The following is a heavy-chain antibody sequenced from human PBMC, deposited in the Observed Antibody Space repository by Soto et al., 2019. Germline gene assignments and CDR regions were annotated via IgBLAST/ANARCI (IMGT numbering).Heavy chain of an antibody. D-gene: IGHD6-25*01. CDR2: IGTTGGDT. Sequence: EVQLLESGGSLVLPGGSLRLSCAASGFSFSPYPMSWVRQAPVKGLEWVSTIGTTGGDTYYPDFVKGRFTISRDDSKNTVYLQMSSLRDEDSAIYYCAKSRVASGRGYFDLWGRGTLDTVSS. J-gene: IGHJ2*01. V-gene: IGHV3-23*01. CDR3: AKSRVASGRGYFDL. CDR1: GFSFSPYP.